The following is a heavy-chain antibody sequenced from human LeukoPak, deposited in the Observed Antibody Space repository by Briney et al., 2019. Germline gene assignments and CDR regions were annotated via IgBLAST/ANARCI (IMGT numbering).Heavy chain of an antibody. CDR2: IKGNGATT. J-gene: IGHJ6*03. V-gene: IGHV3-11*01. Sequence: PGGSLRLSCEASGFTFSNYYMSWIRQAPGKGLEWVSHIKGNGATTYYADSVRGRFTISRDNAKNSLFLQMNSLRVDDTATYYCARAGEMRYMDVWGKGTAVAVS. CDR3: ARAGEMRYMDV. CDR1: GFTFSNYY. D-gene: IGHD5-24*01.